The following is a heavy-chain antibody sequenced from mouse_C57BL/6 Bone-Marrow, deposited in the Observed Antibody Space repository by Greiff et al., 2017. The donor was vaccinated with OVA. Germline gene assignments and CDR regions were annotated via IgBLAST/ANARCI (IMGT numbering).Heavy chain of an antibody. D-gene: IGHD1-1*01. CDR2: INPYNGGT. Sequence: VQLQQSGPVLVKPGASVKMSCKASGYTFTDYYMNWVKQSPGKSLEWIGVINPYNGGTSYNQKFKGKATLTVDKSSSTAYMELNSLTSEYSAVYYFARGIVYYGSSPYAMDYWGQGTSVTVSS. CDR1: GYTFTDYY. CDR3: ARGIVYYGSSPYAMDY. J-gene: IGHJ4*01. V-gene: IGHV1-19*01.